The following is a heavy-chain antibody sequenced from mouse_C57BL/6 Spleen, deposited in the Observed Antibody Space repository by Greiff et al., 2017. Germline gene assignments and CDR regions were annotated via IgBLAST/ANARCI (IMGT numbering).Heavy chain of an antibody. D-gene: IGHD1-1*01. J-gene: IGHJ4*01. CDR3: ARGYYGSSYGYYAMDY. CDR2: IYPSDSET. Sequence: QVQLQQPGAELVRPGSSVKLSCKASGYTFTSYWMDWVKQRPGQGLEWIGNIYPSDSETHYNQKFKDKATLTVDKSSSTAYMQLSSLTSEDSAVYYWARGYYGSSYGYYAMDYWGQGTSGTVSS. CDR1: GYTFTSYW. V-gene: IGHV1-61*01.